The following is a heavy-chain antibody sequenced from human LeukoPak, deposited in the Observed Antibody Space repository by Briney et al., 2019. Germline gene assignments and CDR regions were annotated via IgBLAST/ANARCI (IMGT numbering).Heavy chain of an antibody. D-gene: IGHD1-26*01. CDR2: IRYEGSDK. V-gene: IGHV3-30*02. CDR1: GFTLKTYG. CDR3: AKDLYAMVGAKTLDY. Sequence: PGGSLRLSCAASGFTLKTYGMHWVRQAPGKGLEWVAFIRYEGSDKYYADSVKGRFTISRDNSKNTVYLQMNSLRGEDTAVYYCAKDLYAMVGAKTLDYWGQGTLVTVSS. J-gene: IGHJ4*02.